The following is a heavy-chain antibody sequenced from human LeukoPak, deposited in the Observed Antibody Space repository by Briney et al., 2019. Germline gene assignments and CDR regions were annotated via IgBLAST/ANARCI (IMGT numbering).Heavy chain of an antibody. V-gene: IGHV4-59*08. CDR3: ARRNDFDI. Sequence: SDSVSVTCTASGCSFTSDHWNWMRQPPGQGLEWIGYIYYSGNTKYNPSLKSRVTISADTSKNQFSLKLSSVTAADTAVYDCARRNDFDIWGQGTMVTVSS. CDR2: IYYSGNT. J-gene: IGHJ3*02. CDR1: GCSFTSDH.